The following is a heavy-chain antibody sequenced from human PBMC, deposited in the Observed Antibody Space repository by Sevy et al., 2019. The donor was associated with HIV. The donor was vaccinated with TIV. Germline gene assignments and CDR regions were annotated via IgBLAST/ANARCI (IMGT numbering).Heavy chain of an antibody. Sequence: ASVKVSCKVSGYTLTKLSMHWVRQAPGKGLEWMGTFDPEDGKTIYAQKFQGRVPMTEDTSIDTAYMELSSLRSEDTAVFYCAITKDYYDNSGYPFDYWGQGTLVTVSS. D-gene: IGHD3-22*01. CDR1: GYTLTKLS. J-gene: IGHJ4*02. CDR3: AITKDYYDNSGYPFDY. V-gene: IGHV1-24*01. CDR2: FDPEDGKT.